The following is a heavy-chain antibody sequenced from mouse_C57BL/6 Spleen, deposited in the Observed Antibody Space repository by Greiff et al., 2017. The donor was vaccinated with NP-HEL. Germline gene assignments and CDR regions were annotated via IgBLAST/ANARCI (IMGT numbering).Heavy chain of an antibody. V-gene: IGHV1-9*01. D-gene: IGHD2-5*01. CDR2: LLPGSGST. CDR1: GYTFTGYW. CDR3: ARWMIYSNTRYFDV. Sequence: QVQLKQSGAELMKPGASVKLSCKASGYTFTGYWIEWVKQRPGHGLEWIGELLPGSGSTNYNEKFKGQATFTADPSSNTAYMQLSSLTTEDAGVYYCARWMIYSNTRYFDVGGKGTTVTVSS. J-gene: IGHJ1*03.